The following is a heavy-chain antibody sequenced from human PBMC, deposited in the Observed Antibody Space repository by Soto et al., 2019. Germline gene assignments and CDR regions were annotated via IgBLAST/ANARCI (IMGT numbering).Heavy chain of an antibody. Sequence: QMQRQESGPGLVKPSESLSLTCTVSGGSISSSSYYWGWIRQPPGKGLEWIGSIYYSGSTYYNPSLKSRVTISVDTSKNQFSLKLSSVTAADTAVYYCARSYYLAAAGRSWFDPWGQGTLVTVSS. CDR2: IYYSGST. D-gene: IGHD6-13*01. CDR3: ARSYYLAAAGRSWFDP. J-gene: IGHJ5*02. V-gene: IGHV4-39*01. CDR1: GGSISSSSYY.